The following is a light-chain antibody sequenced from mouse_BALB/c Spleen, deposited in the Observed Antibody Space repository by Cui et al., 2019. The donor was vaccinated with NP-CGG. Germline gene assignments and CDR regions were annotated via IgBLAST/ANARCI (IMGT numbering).Light chain of an antibody. CDR3: ALWYSNHWV. CDR2: GTN. CDR1: TGTVTDSKS. Sequence: QAVVTQAYALTPSHGETVTLTCRSSTGTVTDSKSVNWVDEKHHHLFAGLIGGTNNRAPGVPTRFSGSLSGDKAALTIRGPQTDDEAIYFCALWYSNHWVFGGGTKLTVL. V-gene: IGLV1*01. J-gene: IGLJ1*01.